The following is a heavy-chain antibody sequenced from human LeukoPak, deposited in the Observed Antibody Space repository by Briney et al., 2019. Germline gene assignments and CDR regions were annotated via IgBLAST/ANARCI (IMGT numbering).Heavy chain of an antibody. CDR3: ARDGSSSRKAFDI. J-gene: IGHJ3*02. CDR2: IYYSGST. V-gene: IGHV4-39*07. Sequence: PSETLSLTCTVSGGSISSSSYYWGWIRQPPGKGLEWIGSIYYSGSTYYNPSLKSRVTISVDTSKNQFSLKLSSVTAADTAVYYCARDGSSSRKAFDIWGQGTMVTVSS. CDR1: GGSISSSSYY. D-gene: IGHD6-6*01.